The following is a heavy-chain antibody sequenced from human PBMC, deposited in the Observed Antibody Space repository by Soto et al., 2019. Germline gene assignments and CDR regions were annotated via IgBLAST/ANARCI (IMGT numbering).Heavy chain of an antibody. CDR1: GYTFTNYV. CDR2: ISASNGNT. J-gene: IGHJ4*02. Sequence: QVHLVQSGAEVKKPGASVKVSCKASGYTFTNYVFSWVRQAPGLGLEWMGWISASNGNTNYAQRLQGRVTMTTDSSTDTAYMVLRSLRSYDTAVYYCTLEALGYSYGAFDYWGQGTLVTVSS. V-gene: IGHV1-18*04. CDR3: TLEALGYSYGAFDY. D-gene: IGHD5-18*01.